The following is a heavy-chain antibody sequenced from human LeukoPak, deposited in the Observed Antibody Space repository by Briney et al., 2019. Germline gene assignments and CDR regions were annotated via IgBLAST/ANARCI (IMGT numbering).Heavy chain of an antibody. CDR2: ISYDGSNK. Sequence: GGSLRLSCAASGFTFSSYGMHWVRQAPGRRLEWVAVISYDGSNKYYADSVKGRFTISRDNSKNTLYLQMNSLRAEDTAVYYCASYSTVTTDWYYFDYWGQGTLVTVSS. CDR3: ASYSTVTTDWYYFDY. D-gene: IGHD4-17*01. J-gene: IGHJ4*02. V-gene: IGHV3-30*03. CDR1: GFTFSSYG.